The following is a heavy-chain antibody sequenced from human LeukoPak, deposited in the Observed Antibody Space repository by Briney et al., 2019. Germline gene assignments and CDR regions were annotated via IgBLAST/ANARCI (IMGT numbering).Heavy chain of an antibody. CDR3: ARDLDY. J-gene: IGHJ4*02. CDR1: GFTFSNCA. Sequence: QPGRSLRLSCAASGFTFSNCALHWVRQAPGKGLEWVAIISYDGNNKYYADSVKGRFIISRDNSKNTLYLQMNSLRAEDTAVYYCARDLDYWGQGTLVTVSS. CDR2: ISYDGNNK. V-gene: IGHV3-30-3*01.